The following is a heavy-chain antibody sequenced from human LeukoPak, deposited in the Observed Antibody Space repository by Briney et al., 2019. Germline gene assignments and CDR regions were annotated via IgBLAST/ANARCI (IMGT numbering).Heavy chain of an antibody. D-gene: IGHD6-19*01. V-gene: IGHV3-21*01. Sequence: PGGSLRLSCAASGFTFSSYSMNWVRQAPGKGLEWVSSISSSSSYIYYADSVKGRFTISRDNAKNSLYLQMNSLRAEDTPVYYCAREVLRAVAGTEVNWFDPWGQGTLVTVSS. CDR3: AREVLRAVAGTEVNWFDP. J-gene: IGHJ5*02. CDR1: GFTFSSYS. CDR2: ISSSSSYI.